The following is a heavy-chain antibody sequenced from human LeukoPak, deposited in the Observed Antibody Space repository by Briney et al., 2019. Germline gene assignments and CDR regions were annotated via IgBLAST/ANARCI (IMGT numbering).Heavy chain of an antibody. V-gene: IGHV3-30*18. Sequence: GGSLRLSCAASGFTFSSYGMHWVRQAPGKGLEWVAVISYDGSNKYYADSVKGRFTISRDNSKNTLYLQMNSLRAEDTAVYYCAKGLYASTSGYYYYMDVWGKGTTVIVSS. CDR2: ISYDGSNK. D-gene: IGHD2/OR15-2a*01. CDR3: AKGLYASTSGYYYYMDV. J-gene: IGHJ6*03. CDR1: GFTFSSYG.